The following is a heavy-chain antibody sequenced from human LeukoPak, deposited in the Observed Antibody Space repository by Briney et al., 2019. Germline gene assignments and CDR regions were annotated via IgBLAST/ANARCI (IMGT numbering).Heavy chain of an antibody. J-gene: IGHJ4*02. CDR2: ISGSGGST. CDR1: GFTFSSYA. D-gene: IGHD2-21*02. Sequence: PGGSLRLSCAASGFTFSSYAMSWVRQAPGKGLEWVSAISGSGGSTYYADSVKGRFTISRDNSKNTLYLQMYSLRAEDTAVYYCAILPLIVVVTAIFDYWGQGTLVTVSS. CDR3: AILPLIVVVTAIFDY. V-gene: IGHV3-23*01.